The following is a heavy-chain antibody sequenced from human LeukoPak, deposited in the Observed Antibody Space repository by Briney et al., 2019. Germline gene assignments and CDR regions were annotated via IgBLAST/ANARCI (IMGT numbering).Heavy chain of an antibody. CDR3: ARGGGDIVVVPAAMPYSFDY. CDR1: GYTFTGYY. CDR2: INPNSGGT. V-gene: IGHV1-2*02. J-gene: IGHJ4*02. Sequence: GASVKVSCKASGYTFTGYYMHWVRQAPGQGLEWMGWINPNSGGTNYAQKFQGRVTMTTDTSTSTAYMELSSLRSEDTAVYYCARGGGDIVVVPAAMPYSFDYWGQGTLVTVSS. D-gene: IGHD2-2*01.